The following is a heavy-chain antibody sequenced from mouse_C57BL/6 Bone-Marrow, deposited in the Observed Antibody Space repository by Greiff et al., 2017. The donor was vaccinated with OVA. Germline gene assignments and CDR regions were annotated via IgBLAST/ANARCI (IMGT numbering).Heavy chain of an antibody. CDR1: GYAFSSSW. D-gene: IGHD2-12*01. V-gene: IGHV1-82*01. J-gene: IGHJ3*01. Sequence: VQLQQSGPELVKPGASVKISCKASGYAFSSSWMNWVKQRPGKGLEWIGRIYPGDGDTNYNGKFKGKATLTADKSSSTAYMELRSLTSEDSAVYFCARRRYERGTWFAYWGQGTLVTVSA. CDR3: ARRRYERGTWFAY. CDR2: IYPGDGDT.